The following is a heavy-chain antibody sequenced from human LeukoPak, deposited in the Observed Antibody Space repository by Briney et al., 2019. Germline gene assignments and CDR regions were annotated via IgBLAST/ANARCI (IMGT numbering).Heavy chain of an antibody. CDR3: ARDLLRFGELLSPDY. V-gene: IGHV4-61*02. CDR2: IYTSGST. CDR1: GGSISSGSYY. Sequence: PSETLSLTCTVSGGSISSGSYYWSWIRQPAGKGLEWIGRIYTSGSTNYNPSLKSRVTISVDTSKNQFSLKLSSVTAADTAVYYCARDLLRFGELLSPDYWGQGTLVTVSS. J-gene: IGHJ4*02. D-gene: IGHD3-10*01.